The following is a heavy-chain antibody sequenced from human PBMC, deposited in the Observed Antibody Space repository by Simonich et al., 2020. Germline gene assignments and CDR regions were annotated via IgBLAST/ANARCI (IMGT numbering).Heavy chain of an antibody. Sequence: EVQLVESGGGLVKPGGSLRLSYAASGFTFSSCSMNWVRQAPGKGLEWVSSIRSSSSYIYYADSVKGRFTIARDNAKNSLYLQMNSLRAEDTAVYYCARDVDTAMVFDYWGQGTLVTVSS. D-gene: IGHD5-18*01. J-gene: IGHJ4*02. CDR1: GFTFSSCS. CDR3: ARDVDTAMVFDY. CDR2: IRSSSSYI. V-gene: IGHV3-21*01.